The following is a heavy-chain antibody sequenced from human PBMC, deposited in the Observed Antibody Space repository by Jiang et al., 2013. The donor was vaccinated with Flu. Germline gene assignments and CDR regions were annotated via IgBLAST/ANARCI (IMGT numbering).Heavy chain of an antibody. CDR1: GFTFTAYG. J-gene: IGHJ4*03. Sequence: VQLLESGGGVVQPGGSLRLSCATSGFTFTAYGMHWVRQAPGKGLEWVGFIRYDGSNKYYADSVKGRFTVSRDNSKDTLYLEMNSLRAEDTAVYHCAKDRLYYYDSSGPQGFFDYWARDPGHRLL. CDR2: IRYDGSNK. V-gene: IGHV3-30*02. CDR3: AKDRLYYYDSSGPQGFFDY. D-gene: IGHD3-22*01.